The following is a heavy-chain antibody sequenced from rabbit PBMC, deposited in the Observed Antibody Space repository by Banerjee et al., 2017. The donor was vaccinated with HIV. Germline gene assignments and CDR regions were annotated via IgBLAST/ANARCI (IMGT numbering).Heavy chain of an antibody. V-gene: IGHV1S45*01. J-gene: IGHJ4*01. D-gene: IGHD6-1*01. CDR2: IYAGSSGST. CDR1: GFSFSSSYW. Sequence: QEQLEESGGDLVKPEGSLTLTCTASGFSFSSSYWICWVRQAPGKGLEWIACIYAGSSGSTYYASWVNGRFTISKTSSTTVTLQMTSLTAADTATYFCARDFAGYVDFAGANLWGPGTLVTVS. CDR3: ARDFAGYVDFAGANL.